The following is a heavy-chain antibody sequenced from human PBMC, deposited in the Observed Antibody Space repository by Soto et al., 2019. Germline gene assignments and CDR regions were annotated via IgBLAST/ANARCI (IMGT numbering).Heavy chain of an antibody. CDR3: ARGVRSSSHRGSFDL. CDR1: GFMFDDYA. D-gene: IGHD6-13*01. Sequence: EVQLVESGGGLVQPGRSLILSCAAFGFMFDDYAMHCVRQAPGKGLEWVSGISWNRGIIGYVDSVKGRFPLPGDNAKNLLYLQMNSLSAEYTAFKYSARGVRSSSHRGSFDLWGQGNLVTVSS. CDR2: ISWNRGII. J-gene: IGHJ4*02. V-gene: IGHV3-9*01.